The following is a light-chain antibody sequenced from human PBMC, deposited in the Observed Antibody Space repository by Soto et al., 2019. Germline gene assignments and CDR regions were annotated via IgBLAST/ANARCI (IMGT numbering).Light chain of an antibody. CDR3: CPYAHSSSFYV. Sequence: QSVLTQPASVSGSPGQSITIFCTGTSSDVGNFNLVSWYQQHPDKAPKLMIYEGSKRPAGVSNRFSASKSGNTASLTVSGLQPEDEADYYCCPYAHSSSFYVFGTGTKVTVL. CDR1: SSDVGNFNL. J-gene: IGLJ1*01. V-gene: IGLV2-23*01. CDR2: EGS.